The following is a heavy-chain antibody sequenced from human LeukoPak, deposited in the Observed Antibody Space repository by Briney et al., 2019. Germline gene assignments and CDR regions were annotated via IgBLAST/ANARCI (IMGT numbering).Heavy chain of an antibody. D-gene: IGHD5-24*01. V-gene: IGHV3-48*03. CDR3: APLGRDASEQNYYN. CDR2: ISGSGHTI. CDR1: GFILSSDE. Sequence: GGSLRLSCAASGFILSSDEMNWVRQAPGKGLEWVSYISGSGHTIYYADSVKGRFTISRDNAKNSLHLQMSSLRAEDTAVYHCAPLGRDASEQNYYNWGQGTLVTVSS. J-gene: IGHJ4*02.